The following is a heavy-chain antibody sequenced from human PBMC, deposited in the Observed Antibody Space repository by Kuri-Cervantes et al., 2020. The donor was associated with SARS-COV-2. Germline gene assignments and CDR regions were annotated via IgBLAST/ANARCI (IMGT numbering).Heavy chain of an antibody. V-gene: IGHV3-23*01. Sequence: GESLKISCAASGFTFSSYSMNWVRQAPGKGLEWVSAISGSGGSTYYADSVKGRFTISRDNAKNTLYLQMNSLRAEDTAVYYCARDGLYGDYSYWGQGTLVTVSS. CDR1: GFTFSSYS. CDR2: ISGSGGST. CDR3: ARDGLYGDYSY. D-gene: IGHD4-17*01. J-gene: IGHJ4*02.